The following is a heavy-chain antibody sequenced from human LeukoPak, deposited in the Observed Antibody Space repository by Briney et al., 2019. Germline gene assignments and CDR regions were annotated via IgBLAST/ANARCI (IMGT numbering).Heavy chain of an antibody. CDR2: IRYDGSNK. CDR1: GFTFSSYG. J-gene: IGHJ6*03. V-gene: IGHV3-30*02. D-gene: IGHD3-9*01. Sequence: TGGSLRLSCAASGFTFSSYGMHWVRQAPGKGLEWVAFIRYDGSNKYYADSVKGRFTISRDNSKNTLYLQMNSLRAEDTAVYYCARGVRDILSGYYTDYYFYYMDVWGKGTTVTVSS. CDR3: ARGVRDILSGYYTDYYFYYMDV.